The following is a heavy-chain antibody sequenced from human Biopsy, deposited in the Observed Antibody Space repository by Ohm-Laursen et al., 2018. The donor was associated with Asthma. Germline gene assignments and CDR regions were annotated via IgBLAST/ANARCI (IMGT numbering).Heavy chain of an antibody. J-gene: IGHJ3*02. Sequence: SLRLSCAASGFVFSQSGMHWVRQAPGKGLEWVALISSDGHNKYYKDSVKGRFTISRDNSKLRLYLEINSLRVEDSAVYYCARESGQDSGGTGAFDRWGQGTMVTVSS. D-gene: IGHD4-23*01. CDR1: GFVFSQSG. CDR2: ISSDGHNK. CDR3: ARESGQDSGGTGAFDR. V-gene: IGHV3-30*03.